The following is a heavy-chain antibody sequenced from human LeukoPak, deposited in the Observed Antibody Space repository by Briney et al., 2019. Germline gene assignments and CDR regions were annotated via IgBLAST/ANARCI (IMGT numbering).Heavy chain of an antibody. CDR2: INSSSSYI. CDR1: GFTFSSYS. J-gene: IGHJ3*02. CDR3: ARGSSRFDI. D-gene: IGHD2-2*01. Sequence: GGSLRLSCAAYGFTFSSYSMTWVRQAPGKGLEWVSSINSSSSYIYYADSVKGRFTISRDNAKNSLYLQMNSLRAEDRAVYYCARGSSRFDIWGQGTMVTVSS. V-gene: IGHV3-21*01.